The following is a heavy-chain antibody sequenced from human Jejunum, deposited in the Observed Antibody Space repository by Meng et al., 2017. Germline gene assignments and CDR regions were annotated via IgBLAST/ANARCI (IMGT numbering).Heavy chain of an antibody. V-gene: IGHV1-3*01. Sequence: QLVQSGAEVKKPGASVKVSCRASGFSFISYAIYWVRQAPGQSLEWMGWITAGNGNTKYSQKFQGRVTITRDTSASTAYMELSSLRFEDTAVYYCARDMPYSSGSFDFWGQGTLVTVSS. J-gene: IGHJ4*02. D-gene: IGHD3-10*01. CDR1: GFSFISYA. CDR3: ARDMPYSSGSFDF. CDR2: ITAGNGNT.